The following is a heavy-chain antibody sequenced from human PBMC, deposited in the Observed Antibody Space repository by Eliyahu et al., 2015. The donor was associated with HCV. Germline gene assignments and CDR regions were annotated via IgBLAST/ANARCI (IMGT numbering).Heavy chain of an antibody. J-gene: IGHJ4*02. Sequence: EVQLLESGGGLVQPGGSLRLSCAASGFXLSNFAMSWVRQAPGKGLEWVSTSSXTDGATYYTDSVRGRFTISRDNSKNTLYLQMNSLRVDDTAVYYCAKRGPSSSWLDLWYWGQGTLVTVSS. CDR2: SSXTDGAT. V-gene: IGHV3-23*01. CDR3: AKRGPSSSWLDLWY. D-gene: IGHD6-13*01. CDR1: GFXLSNFA.